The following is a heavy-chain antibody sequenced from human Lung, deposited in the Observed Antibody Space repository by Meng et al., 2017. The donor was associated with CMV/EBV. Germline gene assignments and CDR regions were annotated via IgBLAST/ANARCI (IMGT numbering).Heavy chain of an antibody. CDR2: NYYSGST. D-gene: IGHD3-16*02. Sequence: QGSGPGRVKPSETLSLTCAVSGCSISTYYWSWIRQPPGKGLEWIGNNYYSGSTNYNPSLASRVTISVDSSKNQFSLKLSSVTAADTAVYYCARHQNGGTYPLDYWGQGTLVTVSS. CDR3: ARHQNGGTYPLDY. CDR1: GCSISTYY. J-gene: IGHJ4*02. V-gene: IGHV4-59*08.